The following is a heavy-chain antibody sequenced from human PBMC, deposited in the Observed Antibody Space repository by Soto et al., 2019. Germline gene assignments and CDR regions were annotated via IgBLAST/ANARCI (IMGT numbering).Heavy chain of an antibody. CDR2: RYYSESA. V-gene: IGHV4-31*03. D-gene: IGHD2-15*01. CDR3: ARTKCSGGSCYSWSLDY. Sequence: SETLSLTCTVSGGSITTGGYYWSWIRQLPGKGLEWIGHRYYSESAYYNPSLKSRVSISLDTSKNQFSLKLSFVTAADTAMYYCARTKCSGGSCYSWSLDYWGQGTPVTVSS. J-gene: IGHJ4*02. CDR1: GGSITTGGYY.